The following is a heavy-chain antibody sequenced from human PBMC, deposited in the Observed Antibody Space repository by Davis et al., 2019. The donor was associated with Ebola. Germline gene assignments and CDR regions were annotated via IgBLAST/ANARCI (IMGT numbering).Heavy chain of an antibody. CDR1: GFTFSSNS. J-gene: IGHJ2*01. CDR2: ISSSSNYI. V-gene: IGHV3-21*01. CDR3: AKDKTTVTQYWYFDL. D-gene: IGHD4-17*01. Sequence: GGSLRLSCAASGFTFSSNSMNWVRQAPGKGLEWVSFISSSSNYIYYADSVKGRFTVSRDNAKNSLYLQMNSLRAEDTALYYCAKDKTTVTQYWYFDLWGRGTLVTVSS.